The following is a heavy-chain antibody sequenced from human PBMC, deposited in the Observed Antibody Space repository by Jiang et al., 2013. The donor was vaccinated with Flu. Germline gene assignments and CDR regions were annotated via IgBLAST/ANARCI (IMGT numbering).Heavy chain of an antibody. Sequence: EVQLLESGGGLIQPGGSLRLSCAASGFTFSSYAMSWVRQAPGKGLEWVSAISGSGGSTYYADSVKGRFTISRDNSKNTLYLQMNSLRAEDTAVYYCAKPPYSSGRNPTFDYWGQGTLVTVSS. CDR3: AKPPYSSGRNPTFDY. CDR1: GFTFSSYA. D-gene: IGHD6-19*01. CDR2: ISGSGGST. V-gene: IGHV3-23*01. J-gene: IGHJ4*02.